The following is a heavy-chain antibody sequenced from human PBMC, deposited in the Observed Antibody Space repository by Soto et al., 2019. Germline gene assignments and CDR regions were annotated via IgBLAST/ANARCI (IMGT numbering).Heavy chain of an antibody. CDR1: GYTFTSYD. D-gene: IGHD3-22*01. V-gene: IGHV1-8*01. Sequence: VASVKVSCKASGYTFTSYDINWVRQATGQGLEWMGWMNPNSGNTGYAQKFQGRATMTRNTSISTAYMELSSLRSEDTAVYYCARGGTPPYYYDSSGYSQNDYWGQGTLVTVSS. CDR2: MNPNSGNT. CDR3: ARGGTPPYYYDSSGYSQNDY. J-gene: IGHJ4*02.